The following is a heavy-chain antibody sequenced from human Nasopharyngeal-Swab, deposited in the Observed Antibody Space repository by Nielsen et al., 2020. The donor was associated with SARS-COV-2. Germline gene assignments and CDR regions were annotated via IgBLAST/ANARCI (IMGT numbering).Heavy chain of an antibody. J-gene: IGHJ4*02. D-gene: IGHD1-26*01. CDR2: INTDGTTT. CDR1: GFTFTSYW. CDR3: VRAGYSGTYELFDY. Sequence: GESLKISCAASGFTFTSYWMHWVRQVPGKGLVWVSRINTDGTTTTYADSVKGRFTISRDNAKNTLYLQMNNLRVEDTGVYYCVRAGYSGTYELFDYWGQGTLVTVSS. V-gene: IGHV3-74*01.